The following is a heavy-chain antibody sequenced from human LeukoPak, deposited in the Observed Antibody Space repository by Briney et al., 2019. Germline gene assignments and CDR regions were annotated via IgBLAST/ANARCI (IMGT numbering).Heavy chain of an antibody. V-gene: IGHV3-74*01. Sequence: PGGSLRLSCAASGFTFSSYWMPWVRHAPGKGLVWVSRINSDGSSTSYADSVKGRFTISRDNAKNTLYLQMNSLRAEDTAVYYCARGYYYDSSGHDAFDIWGQGTMVTVSS. J-gene: IGHJ3*02. CDR1: GFTFSSYW. CDR2: INSDGSST. D-gene: IGHD3-22*01. CDR3: ARGYYYDSSGHDAFDI.